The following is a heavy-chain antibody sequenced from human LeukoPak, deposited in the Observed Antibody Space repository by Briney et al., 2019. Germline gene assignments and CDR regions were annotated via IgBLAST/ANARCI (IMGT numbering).Heavy chain of an antibody. J-gene: IGHJ5*02. CDR1: GCSISSYH. V-gene: IGHV4-59*01. D-gene: IGHD3-9*01. Sequence: SETLSLTCTVSGCSISSYHWSWIRQSPGKGLEWIGYIYDSGSTNYNPSLKSRVTISVDTSRSQFSLKLSSVTAADTAVYYCAREDYNILTGSGDNWFDPWGQGTLVTVSS. CDR2: IYDSGST. CDR3: AREDYNILTGSGDNWFDP.